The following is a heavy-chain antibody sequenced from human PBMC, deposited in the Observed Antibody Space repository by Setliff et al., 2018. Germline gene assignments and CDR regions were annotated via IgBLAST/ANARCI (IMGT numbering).Heavy chain of an antibody. CDR2: ISKDGSTK. Sequence: PGESLKISCAASVFPFSISSMHWVRQAPGKGLELVALISKDGSTKYYADSVKGRFTISRDSAKNTVYLQMNSLRVEDTAVYYCVGDYQLLFWGQGTLVTVSS. D-gene: IGHD2-2*01. J-gene: IGHJ4*02. V-gene: IGHV3-30*04. CDR1: VFPFSISS. CDR3: VGDYQLLF.